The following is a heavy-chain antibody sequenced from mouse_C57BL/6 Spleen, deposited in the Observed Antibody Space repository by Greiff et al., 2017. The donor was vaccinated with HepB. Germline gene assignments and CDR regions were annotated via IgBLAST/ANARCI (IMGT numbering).Heavy chain of an antibody. Sequence: VQLKESGGGLVKPGGSLKLSCAASGFTFSDYGMHWVRQAPKKGLEWVAYISSGSSTIYYADTVKGRFTISRDNAKNTLFLQMTSLRSEDTAMYYCARGDGSTYYYAMDYWGQGTSVTVSS. V-gene: IGHV5-17*01. J-gene: IGHJ4*01. CDR3: ARGDGSTYYYAMDY. D-gene: IGHD1-1*01. CDR2: ISSGSSTI. CDR1: GFTFSDYG.